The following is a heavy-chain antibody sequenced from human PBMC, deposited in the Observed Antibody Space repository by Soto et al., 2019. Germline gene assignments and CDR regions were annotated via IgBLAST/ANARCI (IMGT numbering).Heavy chain of an antibody. V-gene: IGHV4-59*01. CDR1: GDAISSNY. CDR2: IHYSGST. CDR3: PREPARLRGYDYDAMGV. D-gene: IGHD2-2*01. J-gene: IGHJ6*02. Sequence: QVQLQESGPGLVKPSETLSLTCTVSGDAISSNYWSWIRQPPGKGLEWIAYIHYSGSTTYNPSLKSRVTISGDTTNSQVAVKLSSVTAADTAVYYCPREPARLRGYDYDAMGVWGQGTIVTVCS.